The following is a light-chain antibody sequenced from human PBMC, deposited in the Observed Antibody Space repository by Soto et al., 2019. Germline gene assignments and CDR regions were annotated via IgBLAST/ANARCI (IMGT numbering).Light chain of an antibody. V-gene: IGKV3-20*01. CDR3: QQYGSSPWT. CDR2: GES. Sequence: EIVMTQSPATLSVSPGERATLSCRASQSVSSSYLAWYQQAPGQAPRLLIYGESSRATGIPDRFSGSGSATDFTLTISRLEPEDSAVYYCQQYGSSPWTFGQGTKVDIK. J-gene: IGKJ1*01. CDR1: QSVSSSY.